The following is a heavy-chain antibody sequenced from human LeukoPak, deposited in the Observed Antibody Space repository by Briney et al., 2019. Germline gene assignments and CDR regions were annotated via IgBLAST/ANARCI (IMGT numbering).Heavy chain of an antibody. Sequence: ASVKVSCKASGYTFSDYYMHWVRQAPGQGLEWMGWINPNNGGTTYAQKFQGRVTMTRDTSISTAYMELGRLTSDDTAMYFCLRDLTYGGISSPDCWGQGSLVTVSS. CDR1: GYTFSDYY. CDR2: INPNNGGT. CDR3: LRDLTYGGISSPDC. J-gene: IGHJ4*02. V-gene: IGHV1-2*02. D-gene: IGHD4/OR15-4a*01.